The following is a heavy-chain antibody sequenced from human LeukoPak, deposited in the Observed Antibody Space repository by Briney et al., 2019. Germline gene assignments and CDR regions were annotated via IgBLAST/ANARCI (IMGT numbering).Heavy chain of an antibody. CDR1: GFTFSSYS. CDR3: ASLIRFGELCVY. D-gene: IGHD3-10*01. CDR2: ISSSSSYI. Sequence: GGSLRLSCAASGFTFSSYSMNWVRQAPGNGLEWVSSISSSSSYIYYADSVKGRFTISRDNAKNSLYLQMNSLRAEDTAVYYCASLIRFGELCVYWGQGTLVTVSS. V-gene: IGHV3-21*01. J-gene: IGHJ4*02.